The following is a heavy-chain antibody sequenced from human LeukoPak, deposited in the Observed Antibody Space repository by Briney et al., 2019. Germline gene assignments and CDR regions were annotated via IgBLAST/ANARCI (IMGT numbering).Heavy chain of an antibody. CDR3: ARDSSPYSSSPLDY. V-gene: IGHV3-21*01. CDR1: GVTLSNYA. J-gene: IGHJ4*02. CDR2: ISSSSSYI. Sequence: GGSLRLSCAASGVTLSNYAMSWARQAPGKGLEWVSSISSSSSYIYYADSVKGRFTTSRDNAKNSLYLQMNSLRAEDTAVYYCARDSSPYSSSPLDYWGQGTLVTVSS. D-gene: IGHD6-13*01.